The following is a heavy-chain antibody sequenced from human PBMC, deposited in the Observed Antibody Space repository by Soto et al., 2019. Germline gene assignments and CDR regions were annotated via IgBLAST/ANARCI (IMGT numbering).Heavy chain of an antibody. Sequence: QSGGSLRLSCAASGFTFSSYAMSWVRQAPGKGLEWVSAISGSGGSTYYADSVKGRFTISRDNSKNTLYLQMNSLRAEDTAAYYCAKDTALRSVGDPEFDYWGQGTLVTVSS. CDR2: ISGSGGST. D-gene: IGHD2-15*01. J-gene: IGHJ4*02. CDR1: GFTFSSYA. CDR3: AKDTALRSVGDPEFDY. V-gene: IGHV3-23*01.